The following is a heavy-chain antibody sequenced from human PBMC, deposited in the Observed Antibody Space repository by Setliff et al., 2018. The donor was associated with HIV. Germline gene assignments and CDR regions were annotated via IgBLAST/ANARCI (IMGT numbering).Heavy chain of an antibody. Sequence: ASVKVSCKASGYTFTSYDISWVRQAPGQGLEWMGWISIYNGNTKYAQKLQGRVTMTTDTFTSTAYMELRSLRSEDTAVYYCARDSRDIVVVIAPEPEPYYYYGMDVWGEGTTVTVSS. CDR3: ARDSRDIVVVIAPEPEPYYYYGMDV. V-gene: IGHV1-18*01. J-gene: IGHJ6*04. CDR2: ISIYNGNT. CDR1: GYTFTSYD. D-gene: IGHD2-15*01.